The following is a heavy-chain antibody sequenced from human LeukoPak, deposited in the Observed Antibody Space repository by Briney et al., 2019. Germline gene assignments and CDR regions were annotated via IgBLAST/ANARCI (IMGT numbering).Heavy chain of an antibody. J-gene: IGHJ3*02. CDR3: ARARAPVTRISSFDI. CDR2: ISSRSSII. CDR1: GFIFSSYS. V-gene: IGHV3-48*01. D-gene: IGHD4-17*01. Sequence: GGSLRLSCAASGFIFSSYSMNWVRQAPGKGLEWVSYISSRSSIIYYANSVKGRFTISRDNAKNSLYLQMNSLRADDTAVYYCARARAPVTRISSFDIWGQGTMVTVSS.